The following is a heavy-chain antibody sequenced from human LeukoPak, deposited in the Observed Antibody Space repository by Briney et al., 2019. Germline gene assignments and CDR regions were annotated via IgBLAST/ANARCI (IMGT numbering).Heavy chain of an antibody. D-gene: IGHD6-25*01. CDR3: AKDRRLAAFDY. CDR2: ITGRGENI. CDR1: GFTFSSYG. Sequence: GGSLRLSCTASGFTFSSYGMNWVRQAPGKGLEWVSGITGRGENIYYAGSVKGRFTTSRDNSENTLYLQMNSLRAEDTAVYYCAKDRRLAAFDYGGQGTLVTVSS. J-gene: IGHJ4*02. V-gene: IGHV3-23*01.